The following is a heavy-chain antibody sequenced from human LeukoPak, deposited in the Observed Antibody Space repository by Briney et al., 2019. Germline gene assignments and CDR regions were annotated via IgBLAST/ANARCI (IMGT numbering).Heavy chain of an antibody. J-gene: IGHJ4*02. V-gene: IGHV4-61*02. Sequence: SQTLSLTCTVSGGSISSGSYYWSWIRQPAGKGLEWIGRIYTSGSTGYNPSLKSRVTISVDTSKNQFSLKLSSVTAADTAVYYCAREIGYCGSTSCPFDYWGQGTLVTVSS. CDR1: GGSISSGSYY. D-gene: IGHD2-2*01. CDR3: AREIGYCGSTSCPFDY. CDR2: IYTSGST.